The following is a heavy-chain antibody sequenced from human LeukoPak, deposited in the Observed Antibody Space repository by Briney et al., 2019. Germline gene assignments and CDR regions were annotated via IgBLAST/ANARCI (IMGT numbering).Heavy chain of an antibody. Sequence: GGSLRLSCAASGFTISSSYMSWVRQVPGQGLEWVSCIYGADTIYYADFVKDRFTISNDSNRNILYLHIKTLRADDTAVYYCARGARGAYFDYWGQGTLVTVSS. CDR3: ARGARGAYFDY. CDR2: IYGADTI. V-gene: IGHV3-66*01. D-gene: IGHD4/OR15-4a*01. CDR1: GFTISSSY. J-gene: IGHJ4*02.